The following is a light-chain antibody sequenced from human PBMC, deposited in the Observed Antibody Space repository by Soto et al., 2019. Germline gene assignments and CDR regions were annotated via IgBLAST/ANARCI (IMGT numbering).Light chain of an antibody. CDR3: QTWGTGIEVV. V-gene: IGLV4-69*01. Sequence: QPVLTQSPSDSASLGASVKLTCTLSSGHSSYAIAWHQQQPEKGPRYLMKLNSDGSHSKGDGIPDRFSGSSSGAERYLTISSLQSEDEADYYCQTWGTGIEVVFGGGTKLTVL. J-gene: IGLJ2*01. CDR2: LNSDGSH. CDR1: SGHSSYA.